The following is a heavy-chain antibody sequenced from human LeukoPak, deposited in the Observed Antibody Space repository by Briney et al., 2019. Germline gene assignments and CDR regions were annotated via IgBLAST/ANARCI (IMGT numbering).Heavy chain of an antibody. CDR1: GFTFSSLG. V-gene: IGHV3-64*04. CDR3: ARGYSSGSNFDY. J-gene: IGHJ4*02. CDR2: IGSDGDST. Sequence: GGSLRLSCSASGFTFSSLGMHWVRQAPGKGLEHVSTIGSDGDSTYYADSVKGRFTISRDNSKNTLYLQMNSLRAEDTAVYYCARGYSSGSNFDYWGQGTLVTVSS. D-gene: IGHD6-19*01.